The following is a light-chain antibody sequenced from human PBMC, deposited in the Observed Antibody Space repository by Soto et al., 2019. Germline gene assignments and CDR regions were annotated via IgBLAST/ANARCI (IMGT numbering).Light chain of an antibody. CDR3: QQYYVTPPT. Sequence: DIVMTQSPDSLAVSLGERATINCKSSQSVLYSSNSNNSLAWYQQSPGQPPKLLIYWASTRESGVPDRFSGSGSGTDFTLTISSLQAEDVAVYYCQQYYVTPPTFGGGTKVEIK. CDR2: WAS. V-gene: IGKV4-1*01. J-gene: IGKJ4*01. CDR1: QSVLYSSNSNNS.